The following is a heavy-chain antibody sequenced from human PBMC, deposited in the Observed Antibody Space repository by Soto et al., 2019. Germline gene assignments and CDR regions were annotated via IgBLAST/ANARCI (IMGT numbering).Heavy chain of an antibody. CDR3: ARGSDIVVVPAAYYYGMDV. D-gene: IGHD2-2*01. CDR2: IYHSGST. CDR1: GGSISSSNW. Sequence: SETLSLTCAVSGGSISSSNWWSWVRQPPGKGLGWIGEIYHSGSTNYNPSLKSRVTISVDKSKNQFSLKLSSVTAADTAVYYCARGSDIVVVPAAYYYGMDVWGQGTTVTV. V-gene: IGHV4-4*02. J-gene: IGHJ6*02.